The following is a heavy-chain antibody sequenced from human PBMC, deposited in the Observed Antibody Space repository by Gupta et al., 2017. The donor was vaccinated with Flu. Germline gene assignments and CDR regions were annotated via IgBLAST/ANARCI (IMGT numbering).Heavy chain of an antibody. J-gene: IGHJ5*02. CDR2: VYYSGSP. Sequence: QVQLQESGPGLVKPSETLSLTCTVSGDSISRYYWSWIRQPPGKGLEWIGSVYYSGSPNYNPSLKSRVTISVDKSKTQFSLRLASVTAADTAVYYCARVGPLSGEDPWGQGTLVTVSS. CDR3: ARVGPLSGEDP. V-gene: IGHV4-59*01. D-gene: IGHD3-3*01. CDR1: GDSISRYY.